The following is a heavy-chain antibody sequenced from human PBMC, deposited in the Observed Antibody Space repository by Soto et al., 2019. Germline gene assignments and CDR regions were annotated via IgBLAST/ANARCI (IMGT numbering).Heavy chain of an antibody. CDR1: DGSMNSDSSY. V-gene: IGHV4-34*01. J-gene: IGHJ5*02. CDR2: INHTGGT. D-gene: IGHD3-3*01. Sequence: PSETLSLTCRVSDGSMNSDSSYWNWIRQPPGKGLEWIGEINHTGGTHYNPSLKSRVTMSVDTSKNQFSLRLSSVTAADTAIYYCATRITVFGLLIPPFDPWGQGTQVTVSS. CDR3: ATRITVFGLLIPPFDP.